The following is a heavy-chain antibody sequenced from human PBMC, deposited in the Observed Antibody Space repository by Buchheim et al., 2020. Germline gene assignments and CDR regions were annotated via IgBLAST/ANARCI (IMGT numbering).Heavy chain of an antibody. CDR3: ARVCSPGHSSSFCLDY. V-gene: IGHV3-30-3*01. CDR2: ISYDGSNK. J-gene: IGHJ4*02. Sequence: QVQLVESGGGVVQPGRSLRLSCAASGFTFSSYAMHWVRQAPGKGLEWVAVISYDGSNKYYADSVKGRFPISRDNSKDTLYLQMNSLRAEDTAVYYCARVCSPGHSSSFCLDYWGQGTL. CDR1: GFTFSSYA. D-gene: IGHD6-6*01.